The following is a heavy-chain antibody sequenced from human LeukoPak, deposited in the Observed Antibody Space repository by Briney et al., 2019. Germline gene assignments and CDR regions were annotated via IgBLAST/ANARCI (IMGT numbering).Heavy chain of an antibody. CDR3: TKEGTFGFPDPFAFDF. CDR2: VSADGGTL. Sequence: GGSLRLSCAASGFTFRNYGIHWVRQAPGKGLEWVAVVSADGGTLYYADSVKGRFSISRDNSKNTLYFQMNSLRAEDTAVYYCTKEGTFGFPDPFAFDFWGRGTMVTVTS. CDR1: GFTFRNYG. V-gene: IGHV3-30*18. J-gene: IGHJ3*01. D-gene: IGHD3-3*01.